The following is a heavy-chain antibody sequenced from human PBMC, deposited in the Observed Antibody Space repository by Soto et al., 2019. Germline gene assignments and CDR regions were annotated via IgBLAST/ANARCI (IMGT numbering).Heavy chain of an antibody. CDR2: IYYSGST. Sequence: PSETLSLTCTVSGGSISSGDYYWSWIRQPPGKGLEWIGYIYYSGSTYYNPSLKSRVTISVDTSKNQFSLKLNSVTAADTAVYYCARGKGTSVYYYYGMDVWGQGTTVTVSS. CDR1: GGSISSGDYY. CDR3: ARGKGTSVYYYYGMDV. J-gene: IGHJ6*02. D-gene: IGHD2-2*01. V-gene: IGHV4-30-4*01.